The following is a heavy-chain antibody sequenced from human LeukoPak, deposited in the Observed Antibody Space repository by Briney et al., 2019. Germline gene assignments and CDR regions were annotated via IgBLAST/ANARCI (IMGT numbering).Heavy chain of an antibody. D-gene: IGHD2-2*01. CDR1: AGTFSIDA. CDR2: IIPIFGTA. Sequence: SETLSLTCFAGTFSIDAVSSVGHAPGQSIEKKGGIIPIFGTANYAQKFQGRVTITADKSTSTAYMELSSLRSEDTAVYYCARDRVGYCSSTSCYHFDYWGQGTLVTVSS. CDR3: ARDRVGYCSSTSCYHFDY. V-gene: IGHV1-69*06. J-gene: IGHJ4*02.